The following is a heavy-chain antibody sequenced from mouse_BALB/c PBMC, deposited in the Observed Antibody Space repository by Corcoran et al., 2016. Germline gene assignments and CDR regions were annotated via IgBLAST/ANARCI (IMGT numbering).Heavy chain of an antibody. Sequence: QVTLKESGPGILQPSQTLSLTCSCSGFSLSTSGMGGSWIRQPSGKGLEWLAHIYWDDDKRYNPSLKSRLTISKDTSSNQVFLKITSVDTADTATYYCARRAGGYDGAWFAYWGQGTLVTVSA. CDR2: IYWDDDK. D-gene: IGHD2-2*01. J-gene: IGHJ3*01. V-gene: IGHV8-12*01. CDR3: ARRAGGYDGAWFAY. CDR1: GFSLSTSGMG.